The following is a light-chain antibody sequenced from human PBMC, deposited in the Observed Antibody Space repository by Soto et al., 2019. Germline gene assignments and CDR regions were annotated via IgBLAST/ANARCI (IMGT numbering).Light chain of an antibody. V-gene: IGLV2-11*01. J-gene: IGLJ2*01. CDR1: NSDVGGYDY. Sequence: QSVPTQPRSVSGSPGQSVTISCTGTNSDVGGYDYVSWFQHSPGKAPKLIIHDVRERPSGVPDRFSGSRSGNTASLTISGLQPEDEADYYCCSYAGTYTFAVFGGGTKL. CDR2: DVR. CDR3: CSYAGTYTFAV.